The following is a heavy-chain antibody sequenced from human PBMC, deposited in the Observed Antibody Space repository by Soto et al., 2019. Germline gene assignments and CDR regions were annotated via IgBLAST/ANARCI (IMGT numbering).Heavy chain of an antibody. J-gene: IGHJ6*02. Sequence: QVQLVQSGAEVKKPGSSVKVSCKASGGTFSSYAFSWVRQAPGQGLEWMGGIMPMYGIGNYAEKFQGRVTITADESTSTAYMEMSSLRSEDTAIYYCARSFRTQYFHAMDVWGPGTTVTVS. CDR3: ARSFRTQYFHAMDV. V-gene: IGHV1-69*01. CDR2: IMPMYGIG. D-gene: IGHD2-2*01. CDR1: GGTFSSYA.